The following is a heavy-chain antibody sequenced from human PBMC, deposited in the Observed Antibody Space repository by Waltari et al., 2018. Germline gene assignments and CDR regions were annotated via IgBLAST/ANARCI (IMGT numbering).Heavy chain of an antibody. Sequence: QVQLVQSGAELKKPGASVQASCTASGYTSPSSNIHWARPAHAQGLEWMGINNPSGGSTSYAQKFQGRVTMTRDTSTSTVYMELSSLRSEDTAVYYCAIAYYDILTGYRPFDYWGQGTLVTVSS. J-gene: IGHJ4*02. CDR1: GYTSPSSN. D-gene: IGHD3-9*01. CDR3: AIAYYDILTGYRPFDY. V-gene: IGHV1-46*01. CDR2: NNPSGGST.